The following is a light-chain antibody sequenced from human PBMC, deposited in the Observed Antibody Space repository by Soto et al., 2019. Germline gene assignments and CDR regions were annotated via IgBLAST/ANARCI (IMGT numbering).Light chain of an antibody. CDR2: KAS. J-gene: IGKJ4*01. CDR1: QSISSW. Sequence: DIQMTQSPSTLSASVGDRVTITCRASQSISSWLAWYQQKPGKAPKLLIYKASSLESGVPSRFSGGGSGTEFTLTISSLQPDDFATYYCQQYNSYSALTFGGGTQVEIK. CDR3: QQYNSYSALT. V-gene: IGKV1-5*03.